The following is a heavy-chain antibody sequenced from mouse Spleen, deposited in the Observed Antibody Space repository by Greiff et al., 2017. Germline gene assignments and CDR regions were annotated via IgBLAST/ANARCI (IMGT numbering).Heavy chain of an antibody. V-gene: IGHV1-15*01. Sequence: VQLQQSGAELVRPGASVTLSCKASGYTFTDYEMHWVKQTPVHGLEWIGAIDPETGGTAYNQKFKGKAILTADKSSSTAYMELRSLTSEDYAVYYCTGRNDGNDDGGGFDYWGQGTTLTVSS. CDR2: IDPETGGT. D-gene: IGHD2-2*01. J-gene: IGHJ2*01. CDR1: GYTFTDYE. CDR3: TGRNDGNDDGGGFDY.